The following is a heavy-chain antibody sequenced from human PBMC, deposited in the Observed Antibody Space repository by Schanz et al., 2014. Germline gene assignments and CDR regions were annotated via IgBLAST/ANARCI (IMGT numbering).Heavy chain of an antibody. CDR1: GGTFSSYT. D-gene: IGHD3-9*01. CDR3: ARVQDDILTGSEYYYGMDV. J-gene: IGHJ6*02. CDR2: IIPILGIA. Sequence: QVQLVQSGTQVKKPGSSVKVSCKASGGTFSSYTISWVRQAPGQGLEWMGRIIPILGIANYAQKFQGRVTITADKSTFTAYMDVSSLRSEDTAVYYCARVQDDILTGSEYYYGMDVWGQGTTVTVSS. V-gene: IGHV1-69*09.